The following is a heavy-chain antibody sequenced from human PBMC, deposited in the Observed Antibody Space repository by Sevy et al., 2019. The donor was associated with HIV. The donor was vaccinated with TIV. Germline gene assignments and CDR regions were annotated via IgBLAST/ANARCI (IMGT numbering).Heavy chain of an antibody. D-gene: IGHD6-19*01. V-gene: IGHV3-23*01. CDR3: TKGHTNSSGWYRSAFDI. CDR1: GFTFSSYA. Sequence: GGSLRLSCAASGFTFSSYAMSWVRQAPGKGLEWVSALSGSGGSAYYADSVKGRFTISRDNSKNTLNLQMNSLRAEDTAIYYCTKGHTNSSGWYRSAFDIWGQETMVTVSS. J-gene: IGHJ3*02. CDR2: LSGSGGSA.